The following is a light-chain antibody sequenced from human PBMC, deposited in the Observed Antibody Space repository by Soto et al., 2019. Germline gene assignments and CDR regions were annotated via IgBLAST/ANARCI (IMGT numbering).Light chain of an antibody. CDR1: QGISNY. CDR3: QQYDSAPQT. CDR2: AAS. V-gene: IGKV1-27*01. Sequence: DIQMTQSPSSLSASVGDRVTITCRASQGISNYLAWYQQKPGKVPKLLIYAASTLQSGGPSRFSGSGSGTDFTLTISRLQPEDLATYYCQQYDSAPQTFGQGTKVEIK. J-gene: IGKJ1*01.